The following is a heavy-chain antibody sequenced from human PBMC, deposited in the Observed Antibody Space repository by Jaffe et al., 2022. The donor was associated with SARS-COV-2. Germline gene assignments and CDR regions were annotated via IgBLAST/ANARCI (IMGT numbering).Heavy chain of an antibody. D-gene: IGHD3-10*01. CDR3: ARLTYYYGSGAPGERYYYYYGMDV. V-gene: IGHV4-4*07. J-gene: IGHJ6*02. CDR1: GGSISSYY. CDR2: IYTSGST. Sequence: QVQLQESGPGLVKPSETLSLTCTVSGGSISSYYWSWIRQPAGKGLEWIGRIYTSGSTNYNPSLKSRVTMSVDTSKNQFSLKLSSVTAADTAVYYCARLTYYYGSGAPGERYYYYYGMDVWGQGTTVTVSS.